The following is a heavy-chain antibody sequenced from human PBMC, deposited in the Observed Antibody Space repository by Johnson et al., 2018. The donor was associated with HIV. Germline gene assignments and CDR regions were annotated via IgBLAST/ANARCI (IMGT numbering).Heavy chain of an antibody. CDR3: SVDAFDI. CDR1: GFTFSDYY. V-gene: IGHV3-15*01. J-gene: IGHJ3*02. CDR2: IKSKTDGGTT. Sequence: VQLVESGGGLVKPGGSLRLSCAASGFTFSDYYMSWIRQAPGKGLEWVGRIKSKTDGGTTDYAAPVKDRFTISRDDSKNTLYLQMNSLKTEDTAVYYCSVDAFDIWGQGTMVTVSS.